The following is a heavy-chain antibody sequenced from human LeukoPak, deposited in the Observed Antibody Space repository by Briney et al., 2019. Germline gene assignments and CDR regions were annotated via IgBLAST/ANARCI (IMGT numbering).Heavy chain of an antibody. J-gene: IGHJ4*02. D-gene: IGHD6-13*01. CDR3: ADRGEQQLVTGGY. Sequence: SETLSLTCAVYGGSFSGYYWSWIRQPPGKGLEWIGEINHSGSTNYNPSLKSRVTISVDTSKNQFSLKLSSVTAADTAVYYCADRGEQQLVTGGYWGQGTLSPSPQ. V-gene: IGHV4-34*01. CDR1: GGSFSGYY. CDR2: INHSGST.